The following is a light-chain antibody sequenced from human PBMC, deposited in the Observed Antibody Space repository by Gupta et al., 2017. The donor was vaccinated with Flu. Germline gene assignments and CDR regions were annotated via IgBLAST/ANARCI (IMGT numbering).Light chain of an antibody. CDR3: QQYYSTLLT. CDR1: QSVFYSSNNKNY. CDR2: WAS. Sequence: DIVMTQSPDSLAVSLGERATNNCKSSQSVFYSSNNKNYLAWYQQKPGQPPKLLIFWASTRESGVSDRFSGSGSGTDFTLTITSLQAEDVAVYYCQQYYSTLLTFGGGTKVEIK. V-gene: IGKV4-1*01. J-gene: IGKJ4*01.